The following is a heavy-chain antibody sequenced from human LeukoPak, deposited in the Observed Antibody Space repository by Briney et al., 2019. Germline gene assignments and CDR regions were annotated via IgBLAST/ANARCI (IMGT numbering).Heavy chain of an antibody. Sequence: ASVTVSCKASGYTFTSYGISWVRQAPGQELEWMGWISAYNGNTNYAQKFQGRVTITADKSTSTAYMELSSLRSEDTAVYYCARWGESETYDSSGNDAFDIWGQGTMVTVPS. J-gene: IGHJ3*02. CDR2: ISAYNGNT. CDR1: GYTFTSYG. CDR3: ARWGESETYDSSGNDAFDI. D-gene: IGHD3-22*01. V-gene: IGHV1-18*01.